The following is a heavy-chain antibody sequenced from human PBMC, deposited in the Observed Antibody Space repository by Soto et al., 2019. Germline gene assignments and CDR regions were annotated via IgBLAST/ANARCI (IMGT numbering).Heavy chain of an antibody. CDR1: GGSISSYY. D-gene: IGHD3-10*01. J-gene: IGHJ4*02. CDR3: ARPKYGSGSYSFDY. V-gene: IGHV4-59*08. Sequence: PSETLSLTCTVSGGSISSYYWSWIRQPPGKGLEWIGYIYYSGSTNYNPSLKSRVTISVDTSKNQFSLKLSSVTAADTAVYYCARPKYGSGSYSFDYWGQGTLVTVS. CDR2: IYYSGST.